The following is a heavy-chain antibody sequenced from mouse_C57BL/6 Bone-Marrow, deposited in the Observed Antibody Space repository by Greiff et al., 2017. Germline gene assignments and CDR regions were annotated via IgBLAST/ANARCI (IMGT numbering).Heavy chain of an antibody. CDR3: ARDGNYREAMDY. CDR2: ISDGGSYT. V-gene: IGHV5-4*01. J-gene: IGHJ4*01. D-gene: IGHD2-12*01. CDR1: GFTFSSYA. Sequence: EVKLVESGGGLVKPGGSLKLSCAASGFTFSSYAMSWVRQTPEKRLEWVATISDGGSYTYYPDNVKGRFTISRDNAKNNRYLQMSHLKSEDTAMYYCARDGNYREAMDYWGQGTSVTVSS.